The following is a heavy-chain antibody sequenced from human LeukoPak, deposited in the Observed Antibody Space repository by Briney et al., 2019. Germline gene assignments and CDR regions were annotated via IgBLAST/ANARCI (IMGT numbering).Heavy chain of an antibody. Sequence: GASVKVSCKASGYTFTGYYIHWLRQAPGQGLEWMGFINPNSGGTNNAQKFQGRVTMTRDTSISTAYMKLSSLTSDDTAVYYCARYLEGYQYGLGNCPQWGQGTLITVSS. V-gene: IGHV1-2*02. D-gene: IGHD3-10*01. CDR1: GYTFTGYY. J-gene: IGHJ4*02. CDR3: ARYLEGYQYGLGNCPQ. CDR2: INPNSGGT.